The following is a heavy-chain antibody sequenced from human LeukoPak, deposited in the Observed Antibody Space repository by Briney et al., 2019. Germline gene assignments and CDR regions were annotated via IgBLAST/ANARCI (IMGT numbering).Heavy chain of an antibody. V-gene: IGHV3-23*01. CDR3: ARYCGGDCYGMDV. D-gene: IGHD2-21*02. Sequence: GGSLRLSCAASGFTFSSYVMSWVRQAPGKGLEWVSSISNSGGSTYYADSVKGRFTISRDNSKNTLYLQMNSLRAEDTAVYYCARYCGGDCYGMDVWGQGTTVTVS. J-gene: IGHJ6*02. CDR1: GFTFSSYV. CDR2: ISNSGGST.